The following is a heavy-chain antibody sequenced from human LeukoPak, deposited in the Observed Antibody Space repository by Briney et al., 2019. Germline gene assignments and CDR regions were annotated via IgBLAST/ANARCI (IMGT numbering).Heavy chain of an antibody. CDR2: IIPILGIA. J-gene: IGHJ5*02. Sequence: GASVKVSCKASGGTFSSYAISWVRQAPGQGLEWMGRIIPILGIANYAQKFQGRVTITADKSTSTAYMELSSLRSEDTAVYYCAGDKEEPYYDFWSGYYPHFNWFDPWGQGTLVTVSS. D-gene: IGHD3-3*01. V-gene: IGHV1-69*04. CDR3: AGDKEEPYYDFWSGYYPHFNWFDP. CDR1: GGTFSSYA.